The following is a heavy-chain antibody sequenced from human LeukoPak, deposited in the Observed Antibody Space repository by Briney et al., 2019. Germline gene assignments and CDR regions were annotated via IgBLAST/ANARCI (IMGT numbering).Heavy chain of an antibody. V-gene: IGHV4-59*08. Sequence: SETLSLTCTVSGGSISGYYWSWIRQPPGKGLEWIGYIYYSGSTNYNPSLKSRVTISVDTSKNQFSLKLSSVTAADTAVYYCARIVLRFLSTPRQFDYWGQGTLVTVSS. D-gene: IGHD3-3*01. J-gene: IGHJ4*02. CDR1: GGSISGYY. CDR3: ARIVLRFLSTPRQFDY. CDR2: IYYSGST.